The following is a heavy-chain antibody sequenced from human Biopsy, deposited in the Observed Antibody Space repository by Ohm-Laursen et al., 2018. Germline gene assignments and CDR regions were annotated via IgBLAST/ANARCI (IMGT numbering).Heavy chain of an antibody. J-gene: IGHJ4*02. CDR1: GYSFTSYY. Sequence: ASVKVSCKVSGYSFTSYYMHWVRQAPGQGLEWMGMINPRGSTTSYPQIFQGRVTMTRDTSKSTVYMELSSLRSADTAVYFCARNTGWYGDLYYFDYWGQGTLVTVSS. D-gene: IGHD6-19*01. CDR2: INPRGSTT. CDR3: ARNTGWYGDLYYFDY. V-gene: IGHV1-46*01.